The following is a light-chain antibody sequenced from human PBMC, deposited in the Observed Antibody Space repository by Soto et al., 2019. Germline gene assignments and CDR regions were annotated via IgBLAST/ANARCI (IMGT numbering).Light chain of an antibody. J-gene: IGKJ4*01. V-gene: IGKV1-39*01. CDR2: DAS. CDR1: QNINNY. Sequence: DIQMTQSPSSLSASVGDRVTITCQASQNINNYLNWYQQKPGRAPKLLIYDASNLEAGVPPRFSGGGGGTDFTLTISSLQPEDFASYYCQQIYTIPLTFGGGTKVDIK. CDR3: QQIYTIPLT.